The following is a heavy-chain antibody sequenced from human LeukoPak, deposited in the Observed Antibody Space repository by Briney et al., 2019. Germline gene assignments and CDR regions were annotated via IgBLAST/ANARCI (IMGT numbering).Heavy chain of an antibody. D-gene: IGHD3-10*01. CDR2: IKNKNSGRTT. CDR1: GFIFPNAW. V-gene: IGHV3-15*01. J-gene: IGHJ1*01. Sequence: PGGSLRLSCAASGFIFPNAWIHWVRQAPGKGLEWVGRIKNKNSGRTTNYIAPVKGRFTISRDDSRNTLYLEMDNLKTEDTAVYYRVTDGGLLPYYFTYWGQGNLVTVFS. CDR3: VTDGGLLPYYFTY.